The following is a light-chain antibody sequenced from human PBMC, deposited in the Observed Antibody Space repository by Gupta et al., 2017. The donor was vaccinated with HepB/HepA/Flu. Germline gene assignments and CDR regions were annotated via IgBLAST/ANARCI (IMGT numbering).Light chain of an antibody. CDR1: SSDVGGYNY. CDR3: SSYAGSSNEV. J-gene: IGLJ2*01. Sequence: QSALTQPPSASGSPGPSVTISCTGTSSDVGGYNYVSWYQQHPGKAPKLMIYEVSKRPSGVPDRFSGPKSGNTASMTVSGLQAEDDADYYCSSYAGSSNEVFGGGTKLTVL. V-gene: IGLV2-8*01. CDR2: EVS.